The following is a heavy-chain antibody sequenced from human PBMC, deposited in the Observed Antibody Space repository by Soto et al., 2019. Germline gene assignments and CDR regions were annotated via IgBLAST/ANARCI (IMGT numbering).Heavy chain of an antibody. CDR2: IYYSGST. CDR3: ARGGPYSSGWYGPHWP. J-gene: IGHJ5*02. V-gene: IGHV4-39*07. D-gene: IGHD6-19*01. Sequence: SETLSLTCTVSGGSISSSSYYWGWIRQPPGKGLEWIGSIYYSGSTNYNPSLKSRVTISVDTSKNQFSLKLSSVTAADTAVYYCARGGPYSSGWYGPHWPWGQGTPVTVSS. CDR1: GGSISSSSYY.